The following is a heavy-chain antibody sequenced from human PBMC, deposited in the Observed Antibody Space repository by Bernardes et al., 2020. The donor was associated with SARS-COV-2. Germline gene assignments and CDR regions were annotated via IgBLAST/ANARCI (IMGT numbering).Heavy chain of an antibody. CDR3: AREGGGIAVAGTGNWFDP. J-gene: IGHJ5*02. CDR2: ISAYNGNT. CDR1: GYTFTSYG. D-gene: IGHD6-19*01. V-gene: IGHV1-18*04. Sequence: ASVKVSCKASGYTFTSYGISWVRQAPGQGLEWMGWISAYNGNTNYTQKLQGIVTMTTDTSTSTAYMELRSLRSDDTAVYYCAREGGGIAVAGTGNWFDPWGQGTLVTVSS.